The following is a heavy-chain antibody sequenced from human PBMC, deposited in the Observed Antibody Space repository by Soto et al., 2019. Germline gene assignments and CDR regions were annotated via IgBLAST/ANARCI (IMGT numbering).Heavy chain of an antibody. CDR1: GGSISSYY. Sequence: QVQLQESGPGLVKPSETLSLTCTVSGGSISSYYWTWIRQPPGKGLEWIGFMYNSGSTHYNPSLKCRVTISLXTXKXXFSLTLRSVTAADTAVYYCASMGYHYGSGSYPLDYWGPGTLVTVSS. V-gene: IGHV4-4*08. J-gene: IGHJ4*02. D-gene: IGHD3-10*01. CDR2: MYNSGST. CDR3: ASMGYHYGSGSYPLDY.